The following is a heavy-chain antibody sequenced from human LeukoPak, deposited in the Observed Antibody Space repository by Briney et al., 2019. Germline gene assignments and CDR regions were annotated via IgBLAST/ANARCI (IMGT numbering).Heavy chain of an antibody. CDR3: AKYVSARGPPYALAV. V-gene: IGHV3-23*01. CDR2: ISASGGNT. J-gene: IGHJ6*02. D-gene: IGHD2/OR15-2a*01. Sequence: GGALRLSCAASEFTFSSYAMQWVRQAPGKGLEWVSGISASGGNTWYADSVKGRFTISRDNSKNTLYLQMNSLRAEDTAVYYCAKYVSARGPPYALAVWGQGTTVTVSS. CDR1: EFTFSSYA.